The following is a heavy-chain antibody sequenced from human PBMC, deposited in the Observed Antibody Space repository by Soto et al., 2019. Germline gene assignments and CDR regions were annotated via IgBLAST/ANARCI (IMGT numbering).Heavy chain of an antibody. CDR2: ISSSSSYI. CDR1: GFTFSSYS. Sequence: EVQLVESGGGLVKPGGSLRLSCAASGFTFSSYSMNWVRQAPGKGLEWVSSISSSSSYIYYADSVKGRFTISRDNAKNSLYLQMNSLRAEDTAVYYCARDLGYCSSTSCSSGAFDIWGQGTMVTVSS. CDR3: ARDLGYCSSTSCSSGAFDI. J-gene: IGHJ3*02. D-gene: IGHD2-2*01. V-gene: IGHV3-21*01.